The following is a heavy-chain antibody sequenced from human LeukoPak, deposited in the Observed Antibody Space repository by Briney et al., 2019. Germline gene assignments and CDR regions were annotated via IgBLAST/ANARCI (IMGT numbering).Heavy chain of an antibody. V-gene: IGHV3-23*01. Sequence: GGSLRLSCAASGFTFSSYAMSWVRQATGKGLEWVSAISGSGGSTYYADSVKGRFTISRDNSKNTLYLQMNSLRAEDTAVYYCAKDNLYYYDSSGSPSDYWGQGTLVTVSS. CDR2: ISGSGGST. J-gene: IGHJ4*02. CDR1: GFTFSSYA. CDR3: AKDNLYYYDSSGSPSDY. D-gene: IGHD3-22*01.